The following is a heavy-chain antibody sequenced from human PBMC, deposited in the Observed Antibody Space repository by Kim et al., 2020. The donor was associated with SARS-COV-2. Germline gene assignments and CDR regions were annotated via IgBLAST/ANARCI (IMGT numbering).Heavy chain of an antibody. CDR2: MNPNSGNT. CDR3: ARAPTQIYCSSTSCFYYYYYYGMDV. D-gene: IGHD2-2*01. CDR1: GYTFTSYD. V-gene: IGHV1-8*01. Sequence: ASVKVSCKASGYTFTSYDINWVRQATGQGLEWMGWMNPNSGNTGYAQKFQGRVTMTRNTSISTAYMELSSLRSEDTAVYYCARAPTQIYCSSTSCFYYYYYYGMDVWGQGTTVTVSS. J-gene: IGHJ6*02.